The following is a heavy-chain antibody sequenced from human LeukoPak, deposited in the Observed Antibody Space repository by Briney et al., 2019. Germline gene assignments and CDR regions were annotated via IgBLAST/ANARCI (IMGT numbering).Heavy chain of an antibody. CDR3: AVYYYDSSGYYWSPNWFDP. Sequence: SVKVSCKASGGTFSSYAISWVRQAPGQGLEWMGGIIPIFGTANYAQKFQGRVTITADESTSTAYMELSSLRSENTAVYYCAVYYYDSSGYYWSPNWFDPWGQGTLVTVSS. CDR1: GGTFSSYA. CDR2: IIPIFGTA. J-gene: IGHJ5*02. D-gene: IGHD3-22*01. V-gene: IGHV1-69*13.